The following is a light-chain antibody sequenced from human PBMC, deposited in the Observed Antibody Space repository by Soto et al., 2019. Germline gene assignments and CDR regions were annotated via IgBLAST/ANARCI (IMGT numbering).Light chain of an antibody. V-gene: IGKV1D-12*01. CDR2: AAS. CDR3: QQLNTFPLT. J-gene: IGKJ5*01. CDR1: QDISSW. Sequence: DIQMTQSPSSVSASVGDRVTISCRASQDISSWLAWYQQKPGRAPKLLIYAASRLQSGVQSRFSGSASGTHFILTINGLQPEDFGTYYCQQLNTFPLTFGQGTRLDI.